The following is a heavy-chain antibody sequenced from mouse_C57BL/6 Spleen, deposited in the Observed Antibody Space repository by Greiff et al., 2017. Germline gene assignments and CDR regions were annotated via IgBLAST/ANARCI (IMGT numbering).Heavy chain of an antibody. CDR2: IHPNSGST. V-gene: IGHV1-64*01. J-gene: IGHJ4*01. CDR3: ALYYSSYQYAMDY. Sequence: VQLQQPGAELVKPGASVKLSCKASGYTFTSYWMHWVKQRPGQGLEWIGMIHPNSGSTNYNEKFKSKATLTVDKSSSTAYMQLSSLTTEDSAVYYCALYYSSYQYAMDYWGQGTSVTVSS. D-gene: IGHD2-5*01. CDR1: GYTFTSYW.